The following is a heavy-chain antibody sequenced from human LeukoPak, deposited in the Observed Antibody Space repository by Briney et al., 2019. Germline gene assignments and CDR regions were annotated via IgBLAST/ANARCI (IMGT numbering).Heavy chain of an antibody. CDR2: ISSSGSTI. CDR3: ARDGDYGDYPFDY. J-gene: IGHJ4*02. CDR1: GFTFSSYE. Sequence: GRSLRLSCAASGFTFSSYEMNWVRQAPGKGLEWVSYISSSGSTIYYADSVKGRFTISRDNAKNSLYLQMNSLRAEDTAGYYCARDGDYGDYPFDYWGQGTLVTVSS. D-gene: IGHD4-17*01. V-gene: IGHV3-48*03.